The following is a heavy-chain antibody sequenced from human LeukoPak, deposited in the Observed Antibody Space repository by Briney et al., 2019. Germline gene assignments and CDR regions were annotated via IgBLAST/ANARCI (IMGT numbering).Heavy chain of an antibody. CDR3: AKDHGGIAI. CDR2: ISYDGSNK. CDR1: GFTFSSYG. J-gene: IGHJ3*02. V-gene: IGHV3-30*18. Sequence: TGGSLRLSCAASGFTFSSYGMHWVSQAPGKGLEWVAVISYDGSNKYYADSVKGRFTISRDNSKNTLYLQMNSLRAEDTAVYYCAKDHGGIAIWGQGTMVTVSS. D-gene: IGHD6-13*01.